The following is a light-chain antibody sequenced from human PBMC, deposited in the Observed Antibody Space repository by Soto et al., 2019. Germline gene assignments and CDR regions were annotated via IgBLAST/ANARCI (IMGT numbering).Light chain of an antibody. CDR1: HSVSTS. Sequence: EIVLTQSPATLSLSPGERATLSCRASHSVSTSLAWYQQKPGQAPRLLIYVASNRATGIPARFSGSGSGTDFTLTIGSLEPEDFAVYYCQQRSTWPPFTFGPGTKVDMK. CDR3: QQRSTWPPFT. CDR2: VAS. J-gene: IGKJ3*01. V-gene: IGKV3-11*01.